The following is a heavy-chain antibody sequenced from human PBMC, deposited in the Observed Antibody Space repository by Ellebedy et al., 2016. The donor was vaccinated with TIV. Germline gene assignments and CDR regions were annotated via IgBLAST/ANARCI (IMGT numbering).Heavy chain of an antibody. CDR3: ASSLAREYYDILTGYYTFDY. CDR1: GFTFSSYA. CDR2: INQDGSEK. D-gene: IGHD3-9*01. V-gene: IGHV3-7*01. J-gene: IGHJ4*02. Sequence: GGSLRLSCAASGFTFSSYAMHWVRQAPGKGLEWVANINQDGSEKYYVDSVKGRFSISRDNAKNSMYLQMNSLRDEDTAVYYCASSLAREYYDILTGYYTFDYWGQGTLVTVSS.